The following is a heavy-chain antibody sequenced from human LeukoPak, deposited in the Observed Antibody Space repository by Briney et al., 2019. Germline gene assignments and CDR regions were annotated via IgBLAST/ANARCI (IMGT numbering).Heavy chain of an antibody. J-gene: IGHJ4*02. V-gene: IGHV4-61*02. D-gene: IGHD4-17*01. CDR3: ARGRPYGDYFDY. CDR2: LNPSGST. Sequence: SETLSLTCTASGGSISSSDYYWCWIRQSAGKGLEWIGRLNPSGSTYYNPSLKSRLTLSLDPSESQFSLKLSSVTAADTALYYCARGRPYGDYFDYWGQGTLVTVSS. CDR1: GGSISSSDYY.